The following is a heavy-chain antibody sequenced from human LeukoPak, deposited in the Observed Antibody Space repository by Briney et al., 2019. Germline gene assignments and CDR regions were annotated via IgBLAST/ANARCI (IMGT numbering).Heavy chain of an antibody. D-gene: IGHD2-2*01. V-gene: IGHV3-30*02. CDR3: AKLLVPAARMYNWFDP. CDR2: IRYDGSNK. Sequence: GGSLRLSCAASGFTFSSYGMHWVRQAPGKGLEWVAFIRYDGSNKYYADSVKGRFTISRDNSKNTLYLQMNSLRAEDTAVYYCAKLLVPAARMYNWFDPWGQRTLVTVSS. CDR1: GFTFSSYG. J-gene: IGHJ5*02.